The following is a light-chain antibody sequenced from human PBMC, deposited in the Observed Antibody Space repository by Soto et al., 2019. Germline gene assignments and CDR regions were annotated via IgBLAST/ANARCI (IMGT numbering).Light chain of an antibody. Sequence: DIQMTQSPSSLSVSVGDRVTITCRASQSIGGFLNWYQQKLGKAPKLLIYAASSLQSGVPSRFSGSGSGTDFTLTISSLQHEDFATYYCQQSYSTHLTLGGGTKVDIK. J-gene: IGKJ4*01. V-gene: IGKV1-39*01. CDR1: QSIGGF. CDR2: AAS. CDR3: QQSYSTHLT.